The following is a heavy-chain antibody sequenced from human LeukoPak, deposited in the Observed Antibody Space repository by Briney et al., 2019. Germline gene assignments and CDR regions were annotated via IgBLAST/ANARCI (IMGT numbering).Heavy chain of an antibody. V-gene: IGHV4-34*01. CDR3: ARAGWFSTTWHFDY. CDR1: GGSFSGYY. J-gene: IGHJ4*02. CDR2: INHSGST. D-gene: IGHD6-19*01. Sequence: SETLSLTCAVYGGSFSGYYWSWIRQPPGKGLEWIGEINHSGSTNYNPSLKSRVTISVDTSKNQFSLNLSSVTAADTAVYYCARAGWFSTTWHFDYWGQGILVTVSS.